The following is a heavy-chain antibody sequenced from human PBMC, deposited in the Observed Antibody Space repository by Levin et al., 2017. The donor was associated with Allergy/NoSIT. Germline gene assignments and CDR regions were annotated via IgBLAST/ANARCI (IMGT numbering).Heavy chain of an antibody. V-gene: IGHV3-21*01. CDR3: AKGTREVGFDS. CDR2: ISPGSHYV. Sequence: GESLKISCAASGFTFSNYAMNWVRQAPGKGLEWVSSISPGSHYVFNADSVKGRFTISRDNAKNSLYLQMNSLTDEDTALYYCAKGTREVGFDSWGQGTLVTVSS. CDR1: GFTFSNYA. J-gene: IGHJ4*02.